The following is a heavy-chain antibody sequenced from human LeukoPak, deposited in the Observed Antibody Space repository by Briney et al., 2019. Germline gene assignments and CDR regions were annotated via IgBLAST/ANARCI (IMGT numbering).Heavy chain of an antibody. CDR3: ARDLSSSWYYWDYYCYMDV. V-gene: IGHV3-48*01. D-gene: IGHD6-13*01. Sequence: GGSPRLSCAASGFTFSSYGMTWVRQAPGKGLEWVSYISSSSTIYYADSVKGRFTISRDNAKNSLYLQLNSLRAEDTAVYYCARDLSSSWYYWDYYCYMDVWGKGTTVTVSS. CDR2: ISSSSTI. J-gene: IGHJ6*03. CDR1: GFTFSSYG.